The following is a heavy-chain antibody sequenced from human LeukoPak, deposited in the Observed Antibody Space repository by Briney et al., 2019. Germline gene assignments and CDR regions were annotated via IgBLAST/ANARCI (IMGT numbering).Heavy chain of an antibody. Sequence: GEPLKISCKGSGYSFSGYWFGWVSQMPGKGLEWMRSIYYGDSDTRYSPSFKGQVTISADKSNSSAYLQWRSLKAADTAMYYFARWRYFYWCDAFDFWGQGTMVTVSS. CDR1: GYSFSGYW. J-gene: IGHJ3*01. V-gene: IGHV5-51*01. D-gene: IGHD3-9*01. CDR3: ARWRYFYWCDAFDF. CDR2: IYYGDSDT.